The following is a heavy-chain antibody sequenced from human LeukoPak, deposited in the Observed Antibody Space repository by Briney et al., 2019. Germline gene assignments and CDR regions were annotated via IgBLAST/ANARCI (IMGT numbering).Heavy chain of an antibody. CDR3: ARRAVAGTGAFDI. D-gene: IGHD6-19*01. CDR1: GGSISSNSYY. CDR2: IYYSGST. V-gene: IGHV4-39*01. Sequence: SETLSLTCAVFGGSISSNSYYWGWIRQPPGKGLEWIGSIYYSGSTYYNPSLKSRVTISVDTSKNQFSLKLSSVTAADTAVYYCARRAVAGTGAFDIWGQGTVVTVSS. J-gene: IGHJ3*02.